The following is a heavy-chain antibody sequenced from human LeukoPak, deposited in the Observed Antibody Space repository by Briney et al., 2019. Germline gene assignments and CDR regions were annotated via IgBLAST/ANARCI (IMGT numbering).Heavy chain of an antibody. CDR1: GFTFSSYA. V-gene: IGHV3-23*01. CDR3: AGGSGWLIDY. Sequence: GGSLRLSCAASGFTFSSYAMSWVRQAPGKGLEWVSAISGSGGSTYYADSVKGRFTISRDNAKNTLYLQMNSLRAEDTAVYYCAGGSGWLIDYWGQGTLVTVSS. J-gene: IGHJ4*02. D-gene: IGHD6-19*01. CDR2: ISGSGGST.